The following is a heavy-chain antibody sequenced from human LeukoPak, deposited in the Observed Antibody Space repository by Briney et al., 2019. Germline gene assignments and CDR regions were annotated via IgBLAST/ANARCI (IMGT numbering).Heavy chain of an antibody. V-gene: IGHV4-39*07. CDR1: GGSISSSNYY. CDR2: IYYSGNT. J-gene: IGHJ3*02. Sequence: SETLSLTCTVSGGSISSSNYYWGWIRQPPGKGLEWIGSIYYSGNTYYNPSLKSRVTISVDMSKNQFSLKLSSVTAADTAVYYCARESYYDNNGYSHDAFDIWGQGTMVTVSS. D-gene: IGHD3-22*01. CDR3: ARESYYDNNGYSHDAFDI.